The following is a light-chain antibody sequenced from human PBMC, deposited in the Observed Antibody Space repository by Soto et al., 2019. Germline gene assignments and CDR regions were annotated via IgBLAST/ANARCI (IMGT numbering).Light chain of an antibody. CDR3: QQHYNLPPWT. CDR2: KAS. V-gene: IGKV1-5*03. J-gene: IGKJ1*01. CDR1: QTISSW. Sequence: DIQMTQSPSTLSGSVGDRVTITCRASQTISSWLAWYQQKPGKAPKLLIYKASTLKSGVPSRFSGSGSGTEFTLTISSLQPDDFATYYCQQHYNLPPWTFGQGTKVEIK.